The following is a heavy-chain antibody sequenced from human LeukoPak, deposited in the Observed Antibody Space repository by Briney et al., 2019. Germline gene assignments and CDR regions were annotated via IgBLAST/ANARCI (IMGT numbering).Heavy chain of an antibody. CDR3: AKGISDHVYKFDY. CDR1: GFTFSSYA. D-gene: IGHD5-24*01. V-gene: IGHV3-23*01. J-gene: IGHJ4*01. Sequence: GGSLRLSCAASGFTFSSYAMSWVRQAPGKGLEWVSAISGSGGSTYYADSVKGRFTISSDNSKNALYLQMNSLRAEDTAIYYCAKGISDHVYKFDYWGHGALVTVSS. CDR2: ISGSGGST.